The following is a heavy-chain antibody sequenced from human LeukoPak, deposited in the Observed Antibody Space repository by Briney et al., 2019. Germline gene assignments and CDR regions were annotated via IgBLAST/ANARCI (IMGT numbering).Heavy chain of an antibody. CDR1: GYSFTSYW. CDR2: IDPGDSDT. CDR3: ARLRYGDSIPLFDY. V-gene: IGHV5-51*01. D-gene: IGHD4-17*01. J-gene: IGHJ4*02. Sequence: GESLKISFQGSGYSFTSYWIGWVRPMPGKGLEWMGIIDPGDSDTRYSPSFQGQVTTSADKSISPAYLQWSSLKASDTAMYYCARLRYGDSIPLFDYWGQGTLVTVSS.